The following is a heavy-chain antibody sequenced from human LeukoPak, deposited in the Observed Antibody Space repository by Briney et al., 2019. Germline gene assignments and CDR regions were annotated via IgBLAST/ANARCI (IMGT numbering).Heavy chain of an antibody. CDR2: IRYDGSNK. V-gene: IGHV3-30*02. D-gene: IGHD3-9*01. Sequence: GGSLRLSCAASGFTFSSYGMHWVRQAPGKGLEWVAFIRYDGSNKYYADSVKGRFTISRDNSKNTLYLQMNSLRAEDTAVYYCARVLRYFDWLPHFDYWGQGTLVTVSS. CDR1: GFTFSSYG. J-gene: IGHJ4*02. CDR3: ARVLRYFDWLPHFDY.